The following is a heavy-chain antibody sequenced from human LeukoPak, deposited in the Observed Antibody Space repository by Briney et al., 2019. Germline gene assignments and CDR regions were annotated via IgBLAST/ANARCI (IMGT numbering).Heavy chain of an antibody. D-gene: IGHD3-16*01. V-gene: IGHV3-21*01. J-gene: IGHJ4*02. Sequence: GGSLRLSCAASGFTFSSYSMNWVRQAPGKGLEWVSSISSSSSYIYYADSVKGRFTISRDNAKNSLYLQMNSLRAEDTAVYHCAREAGGLVFDYWGQGTLVTVSS. CDR3: AREAGGLVFDY. CDR1: GFTFSSYS. CDR2: ISSSSSYI.